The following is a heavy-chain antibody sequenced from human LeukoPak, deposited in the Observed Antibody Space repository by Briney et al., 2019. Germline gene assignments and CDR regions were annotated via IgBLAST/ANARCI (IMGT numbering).Heavy chain of an antibody. J-gene: IGHJ4*02. V-gene: IGHV3-30*18. CDR2: ISYDGSNK. Sequence: PGGSLRLSCAASGFTFSSYGMHWVRQAPGKGREWVAVISYDGSNKYYADSVKGRFTISRDNSKNTLYLQMNSLRAEDTAVYYCAKASYGSGSYRFDYWGQGTLVTVSS. D-gene: IGHD3-10*01. CDR3: AKASYGSGSYRFDY. CDR1: GFTFSSYG.